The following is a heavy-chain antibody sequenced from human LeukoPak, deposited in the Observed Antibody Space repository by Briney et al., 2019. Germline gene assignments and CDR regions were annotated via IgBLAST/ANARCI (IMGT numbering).Heavy chain of an antibody. J-gene: IGHJ4*02. CDR3: AKDRDCSSTSCLIWGFDY. Sequence: PGGSLRLSCAASGFTFSSYAMHWVRQAPGKGLEWVAFIRFDGSKKYYADSVKGRFTISRDNSKNTLYLQMNSLRAEDTAVYYCAKDRDCSSTSCLIWGFDYWGQGTLITVSS. CDR1: GFTFSSYA. D-gene: IGHD2-2*01. CDR2: IRFDGSKK. V-gene: IGHV3-30*02.